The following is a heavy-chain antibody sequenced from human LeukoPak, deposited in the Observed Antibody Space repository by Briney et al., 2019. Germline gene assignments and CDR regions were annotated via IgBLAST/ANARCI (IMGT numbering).Heavy chain of an antibody. D-gene: IGHD4-17*01. CDR2: ITSSSSYI. CDR1: GFTFSSYS. V-gene: IGHV3-21*01. CDR3: ARGHGDYADAFDI. Sequence: GGSLRLSCAASGFTFSSYSMNWVRQAPGKGLEWVSSITSSSSYIYYADSVKGRFTNSRDNAKNSLYLQMNSLRAEDTAVYYCARGHGDYADAFDIWGQGTMVTVSS. J-gene: IGHJ3*02.